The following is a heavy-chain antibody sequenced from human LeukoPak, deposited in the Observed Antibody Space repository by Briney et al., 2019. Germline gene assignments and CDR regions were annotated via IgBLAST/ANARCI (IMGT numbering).Heavy chain of an antibody. CDR3: AATAAAGTVRWFDP. CDR2: VVVGSGNT. J-gene: IGHJ5*02. D-gene: IGHD6-13*01. Sequence: SVKVSCKASGFTFTSSAMQWVRQARGQRLEWIGWVVVGSGNTNYAQKFQERVTITRDMSTSTAYMELSSLRSEDTAVYYCAATAAAGTVRWFDPWGQGTLVTVSS. V-gene: IGHV1-58*02. CDR1: GFTFTSSA.